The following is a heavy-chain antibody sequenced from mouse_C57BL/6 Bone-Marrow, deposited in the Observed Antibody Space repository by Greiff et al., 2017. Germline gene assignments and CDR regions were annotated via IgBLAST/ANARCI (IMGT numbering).Heavy chain of an antibody. V-gene: IGHV1-81*01. Sequence: VQLQQSGAELARPGASVKLSCKASGYTFTSYGISWVKQRTGQGLEWIGEIYPRSGNTYYNEKFKGKATLTADKSSSTAYMELRSLTSEDSAVYFCARWGITTVPWYFDVWGTGTTVTVSS. D-gene: IGHD1-1*01. CDR2: IYPRSGNT. CDR1: GYTFTSYG. CDR3: ARWGITTVPWYFDV. J-gene: IGHJ1*03.